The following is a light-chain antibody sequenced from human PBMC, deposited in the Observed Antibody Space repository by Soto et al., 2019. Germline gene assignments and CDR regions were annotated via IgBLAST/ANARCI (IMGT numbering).Light chain of an antibody. Sequence: EIVMTQSPATLSVSPRERATLSCRASQSVSSNLAWYQQKPGQAPRLLIYGASTRATGIPARFSGSGSGTEFTLTISSLQSEDFAVYYCQQLRTFGQGTKVEIK. CDR1: QSVSSN. CDR3: QQLRT. CDR2: GAS. J-gene: IGKJ1*01. V-gene: IGKV3-15*01.